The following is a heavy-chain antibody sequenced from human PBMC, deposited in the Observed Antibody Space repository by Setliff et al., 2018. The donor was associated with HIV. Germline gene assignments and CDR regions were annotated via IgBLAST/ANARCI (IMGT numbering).Heavy chain of an antibody. D-gene: IGHD1-1*01. CDR2: INISGTT. J-gene: IGHJ5*02. Sequence: SETLSLTCSVSGGSISSATYYWNWIRQPAGKALEWIGRINISGTTIYSPSLKSRVTISLEKSNNQFSLKLSSVTAADTAVYYCARDFKRYNSPCRFDPWGQGILVTVSS. CDR1: GGSISSATYY. V-gene: IGHV4-61*02. CDR3: ARDFKRYNSPCRFDP.